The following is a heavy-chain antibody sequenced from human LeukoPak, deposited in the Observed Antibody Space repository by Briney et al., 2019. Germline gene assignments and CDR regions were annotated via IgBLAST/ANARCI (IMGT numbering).Heavy chain of an antibody. D-gene: IGHD4-17*01. CDR2: ISSNGGST. Sequence: PGRSLRLSCAASGFTFSSYAMHWVRQAPGKGLEYVSAISSNGGSTYYANSVKGRFTISRDNSKNTLYLQMGSLRAEDMAVYYCARDSDYGDYDYWGQGTLVTVSS. V-gene: IGHV3-64*01. CDR3: ARDSDYGDYDY. J-gene: IGHJ4*02. CDR1: GFTFSSYA.